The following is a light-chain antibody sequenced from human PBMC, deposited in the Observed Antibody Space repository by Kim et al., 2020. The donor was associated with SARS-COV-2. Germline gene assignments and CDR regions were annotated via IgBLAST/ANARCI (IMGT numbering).Light chain of an antibody. V-gene: IGLV2-8*01. CDR1: RSDVGGSNY. CDR3: SSYAGTDNLL. J-gene: IGLJ3*02. CDR2: EVT. Sequence: QFVTIACTGTRSDVGGSNYFSWSQQHPGKAPKLIIYEVTKRPSGVPDRFSGSKSGNTASLTVSGLQAEDEADYYCSSYAGTDNLLFGGGTQLTVL.